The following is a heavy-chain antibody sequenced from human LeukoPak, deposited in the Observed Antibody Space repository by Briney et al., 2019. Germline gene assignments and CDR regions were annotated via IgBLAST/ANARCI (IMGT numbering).Heavy chain of an antibody. J-gene: IGHJ2*01. CDR1: GGSISSGGYY. V-gene: IGHV4-31*03. Sequence: SQTLSLTCTVSGGSISSGGYYWSWIRQHSGKGLEWIGYIYYSGSTYYNPSLKSRVTISVDTSKNQFSLKLSSVTAADTAVYYCARVRGITMIVVVISTIPVGYFDLWGRGTLVTVSS. CDR2: IYYSGST. CDR3: ARVRGITMIVVVISTIPVGYFDL. D-gene: IGHD3-22*01.